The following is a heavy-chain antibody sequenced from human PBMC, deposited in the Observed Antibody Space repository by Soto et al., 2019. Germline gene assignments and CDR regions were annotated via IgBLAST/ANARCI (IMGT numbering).Heavy chain of an antibody. V-gene: IGHV1-18*01. D-gene: IGHD3-10*01. J-gene: IGHJ4*02. CDR3: ATYYFGSGSYYRFDN. Sequence: VQSGGEVKKPGASVRVSCKASGYAFSFGFSWVRQAPGQGLEWMGWISASDGSTNSAQKFRGRISLTTETSTNTAYLDLLSLTSDDTAVYFCATYYFGSGSYYRFDNWGQGTLVTVSS. CDR1: GYAFSFG. CDR2: ISASDGST.